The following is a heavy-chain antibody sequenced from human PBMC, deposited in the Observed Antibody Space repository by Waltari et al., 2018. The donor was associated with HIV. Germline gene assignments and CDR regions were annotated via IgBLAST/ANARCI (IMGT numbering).Heavy chain of an antibody. V-gene: IGHV4-34*02. CDR2: INHRGSN. CDR3: AGGRDSREQRLVAGFDF. CDR1: NASFSDYY. J-gene: IGHJ4*02. Sequence: QVQLQQWGAGLLKPSDTLSLTCAVYNASFSDYYWTWIRQIPGKRLEWIGEINHRGSNHDNPSLKRRVTMSSDMSKRQFSMRLKSVVAADTALYFCAGGRDSREQRLVAGFDFWGRGTLVTVSS. D-gene: IGHD2-8*02.